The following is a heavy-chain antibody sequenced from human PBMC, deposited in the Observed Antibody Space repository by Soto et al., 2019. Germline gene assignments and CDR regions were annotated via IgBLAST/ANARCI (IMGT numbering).Heavy chain of an antibody. J-gene: IGHJ4*02. CDR2: ISYDGSNK. CDR1: GFTFSSYA. Sequence: PGGSLRLSCAASGFTFSSYAMHWVRQAPGKGLEWVAVISYDGSNKYYADSVKGRFTISRDNSKNTLYLQMNSLRAEDTAVYYCARDDVEMATMGYYFDYWGQGTLVTVSS. CDR3: ARDDVEMATMGYYFDY. V-gene: IGHV3-30-3*01. D-gene: IGHD5-12*01.